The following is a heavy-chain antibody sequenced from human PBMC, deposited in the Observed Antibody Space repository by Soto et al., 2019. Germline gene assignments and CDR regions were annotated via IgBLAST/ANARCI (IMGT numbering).Heavy chain of an antibody. Sequence: QVQLVQSGAEVKKPGASVKVSCKASGYTFTAYFIHWVRQAPGQGFEWMGWINPKSRGTNYAQKLQGRVTMTRDTSNRTAYMELRGLRSDDTAVYYCARVTLKAGNWFDPWGQGTLVTVSS. J-gene: IGHJ5*02. CDR3: ARVTLKAGNWFDP. CDR1: GYTFTAYF. CDR2: INPKSRGT. V-gene: IGHV1-2*02.